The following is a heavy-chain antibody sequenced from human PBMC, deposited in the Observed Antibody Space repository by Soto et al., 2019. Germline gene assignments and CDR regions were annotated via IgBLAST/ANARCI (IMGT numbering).Heavy chain of an antibody. CDR1: GFTFSSYA. Sequence: EVQLLESGGGLVQPGGSLRLSCAASGFTFSSYAMSWVRQAPGKGLEWVSAISGSGGSTYYADSVKGRFTISRDNSKNTLYLQMNSLRAEDTAVYYCAMGPEDYYDRLSGYYFDYWGQGTLVTVSS. V-gene: IGHV3-23*01. J-gene: IGHJ4*02. CDR2: ISGSGGST. D-gene: IGHD3-22*01. CDR3: AMGPEDYYDRLSGYYFDY.